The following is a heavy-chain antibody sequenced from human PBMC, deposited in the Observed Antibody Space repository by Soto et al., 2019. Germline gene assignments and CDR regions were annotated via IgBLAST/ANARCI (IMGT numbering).Heavy chain of an antibody. CDR1: GFTFSSCA. CDR2: ISRSGEST. CDR3: AKRLVVSDTTYYFDY. Sequence: GESLKISCAASGFTFSSCAMTWVRQAPGKGLEWVSGISRSGESTYYADSVKGRFTISRDTSKNTLYLQMNSLRAEDTAIYYCAKRLVVSDTTYYFDYWGQGALVTVSS. J-gene: IGHJ4*02. D-gene: IGHD2-15*01. V-gene: IGHV3-23*01.